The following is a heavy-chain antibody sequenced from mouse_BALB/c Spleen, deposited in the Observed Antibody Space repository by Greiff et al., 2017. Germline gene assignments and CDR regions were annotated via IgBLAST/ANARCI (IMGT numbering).Heavy chain of an antibody. CDR2: ISTYYGDA. D-gene: IGHD2-2*01. Sequence: QVQLKESGAELVRPGVSVKISCKGSGYTFTDYAMHWVKQSHAKSLEWIGVISTYYGDASYNQKFKGKATMTVDKSSSTAYMELARLTSEDSAIYYCARGLRQAMDYWGQGTSVTVSS. V-gene: IGHV1S137*01. J-gene: IGHJ4*01. CDR3: ARGLRQAMDY. CDR1: GYTFTDYA.